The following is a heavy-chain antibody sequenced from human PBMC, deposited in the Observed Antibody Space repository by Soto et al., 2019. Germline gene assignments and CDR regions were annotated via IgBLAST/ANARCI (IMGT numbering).Heavy chain of an antibody. J-gene: IGHJ3*02. Sequence: QVQLVQSGAEVKKPGSSLKVSCKASGGNFRNYAISWVRQALGEGLEWMGGFIPIVGAANYAPKFQCRVRITADYSARTAYMELNRLKFADADMYYCGRRSGSNFIGFVISDQGTMVTVSS. V-gene: IGHV1-69*01. CDR2: FIPIVGAA. CDR1: GGNFRNYA. CDR3: GRRSGSNFIGFVI. D-gene: IGHD1-26*01.